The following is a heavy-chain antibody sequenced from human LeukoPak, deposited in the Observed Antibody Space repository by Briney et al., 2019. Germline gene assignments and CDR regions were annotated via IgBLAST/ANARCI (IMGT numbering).Heavy chain of an antibody. V-gene: IGHV3-30*02. CDR3: AKTYYYDSSGYHY. J-gene: IGHJ4*02. CDR1: GFTFRNYG. Sequence: GGSLRLSCAASGFTFRNYGIHWVRQAPGKGLEWVAFIRSDGSDKYYADSVKGRFTISRDNSKNTLYLQMNSLRAEDTAVYYCAKTYYYDSSGYHYWGQGTLVTVSS. CDR2: IRSDGSDK. D-gene: IGHD3-22*01.